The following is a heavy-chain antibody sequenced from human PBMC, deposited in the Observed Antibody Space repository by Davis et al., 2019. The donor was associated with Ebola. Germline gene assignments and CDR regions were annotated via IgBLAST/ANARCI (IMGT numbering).Heavy chain of an antibody. D-gene: IGHD3-3*01. Sequence: SETLSLTCSVSGGSISNYYWSWIRQPPGKGLEWIGYISYSGNTNYNPSLKSRVTISIDSSQNQFSLKLSSVTAADTAVYYCARLLEALDYWGQGTLVTVSS. CDR1: GGSISNYY. J-gene: IGHJ4*02. CDR2: ISYSGNT. CDR3: ARLLEALDY. V-gene: IGHV4-59*08.